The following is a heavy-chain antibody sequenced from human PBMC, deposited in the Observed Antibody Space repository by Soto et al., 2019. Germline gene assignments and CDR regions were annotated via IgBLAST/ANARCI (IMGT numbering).Heavy chain of an antibody. D-gene: IGHD3-3*01. CDR3: ATAYYDFWSGYYGRRGGNWFDP. Sequence: GASVKVSCKVSGYTLTELSMHWVRQAPGKGLEWMGGFDPEDGETIYAQKFQGRVTMTEDTSTDTAYMELSSLRSEDTAVYYCATAYYDFWSGYYGRRGGNWFDPWGQGTLVTV. CDR2: FDPEDGET. CDR1: GYTLTELS. V-gene: IGHV1-24*01. J-gene: IGHJ5*02.